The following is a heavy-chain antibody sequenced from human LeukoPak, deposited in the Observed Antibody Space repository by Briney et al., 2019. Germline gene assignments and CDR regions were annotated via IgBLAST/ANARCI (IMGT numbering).Heavy chain of an antibody. Sequence: SSETLSLTCTVSGGSISSGGYYWSWIRQPPGKGLEWIGYIYHSGSTYYNPSLKSRVTISVDRSKNQFSLKLSSVTAADTAVYYCAREPKIDIVVVPGGWFDPWGQGTLVTVSS. V-gene: IGHV4-30-2*01. J-gene: IGHJ5*02. CDR1: GGSISSGGYY. CDR2: IYHSGST. CDR3: AREPKIDIVVVPGGWFDP. D-gene: IGHD2-2*01.